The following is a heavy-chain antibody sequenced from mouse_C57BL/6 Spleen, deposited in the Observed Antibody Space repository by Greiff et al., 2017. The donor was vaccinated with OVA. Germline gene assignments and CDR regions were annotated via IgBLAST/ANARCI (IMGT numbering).Heavy chain of an antibody. D-gene: IGHD1-1*01. CDR1: GYTFTSYW. J-gene: IGHJ1*03. Sequence: QVQLQQPGAELVRPGSSVKLSCKASGYTFTSYWMDWVKQRPGQGLEWIGNIYPSDSETHYNQKFKDKATLTVDKSSSTAYMQLSSLTSEDSAVYYCARMRAYYYGSSHYWYFDVWGTGTTVTVSS. V-gene: IGHV1-61*01. CDR2: IYPSDSET. CDR3: ARMRAYYYGSSHYWYFDV.